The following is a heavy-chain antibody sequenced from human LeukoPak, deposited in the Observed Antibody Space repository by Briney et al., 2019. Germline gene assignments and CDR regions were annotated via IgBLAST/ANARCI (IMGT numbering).Heavy chain of an antibody. CDR1: GFAFNHAW. CDR2: IKSKTNGGKT. V-gene: IGHV3-15*01. CDR3: TWVGARYYFDY. D-gene: IGHD1-26*01. Sequence: PGGSLRLSCAASGFAFNHAWMSWVRQAPGKGLEWLGRIKSKTNGGKTDYAAPVKGRFTISRDDSKNTLYLQIDSLKTEDTAVYYCTWVGARYYFDYWGRGTLVTVSS. J-gene: IGHJ4*02.